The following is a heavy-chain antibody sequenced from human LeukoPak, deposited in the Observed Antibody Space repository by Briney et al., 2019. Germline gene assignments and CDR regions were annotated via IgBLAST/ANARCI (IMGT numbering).Heavy chain of an antibody. CDR1: GFTFSSYV. D-gene: IGHD2-15*01. Sequence: PGGSLRLSCAASGFTFSSYVMIWVRQVPGKGLEWVSSINSGGSITYYADSVKGRFTISRDNSKNTVYLQMNSLRAEDSALYYRAKAHCTDGSCFPYCLDYWGQGTLVSVSS. V-gene: IGHV3-23*01. CDR3: AKAHCTDGSCFPYCLDY. J-gene: IGHJ4*02. CDR2: INSGGSIT.